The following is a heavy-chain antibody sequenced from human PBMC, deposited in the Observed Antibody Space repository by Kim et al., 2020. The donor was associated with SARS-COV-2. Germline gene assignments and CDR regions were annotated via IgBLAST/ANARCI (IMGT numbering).Heavy chain of an antibody. CDR3: ARLIGYCSGGSCYSYGMDV. Sequence: GGSLRLSCAASGFTFSSYSMNWVRQAPGKGLEWVSSISSSSSYIYYADSVKGRFTISRDNAKNSLYLQMNSLRAEDTAVYYCARLIGYCSGGSCYSYGMDVWGQGTTVTVSS. CDR2: ISSSSSYI. CDR1: GFTFSSYS. D-gene: IGHD2-15*01. J-gene: IGHJ6*02. V-gene: IGHV3-21*01.